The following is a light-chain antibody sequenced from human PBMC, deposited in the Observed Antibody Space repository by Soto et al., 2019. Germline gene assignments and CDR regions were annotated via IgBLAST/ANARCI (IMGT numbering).Light chain of an antibody. J-gene: IGKJ4*01. CDR3: QQFSSYPIT. CDR2: DAS. Sequence: EFVLTQSPGTLSLSPGERATLSCRASQTVRNNYLAWYQQNPGQAPRLLIYDASSRATGIPDRFSGGGSGTDFTLTIRRLEPVDFAVYYCQQFSSYPITFGGGTKVDIK. CDR1: QTVRNNY. V-gene: IGKV3-20*01.